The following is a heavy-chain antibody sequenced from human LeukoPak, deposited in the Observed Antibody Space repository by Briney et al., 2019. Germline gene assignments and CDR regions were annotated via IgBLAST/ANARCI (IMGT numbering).Heavy chain of an antibody. V-gene: IGHV3-7*01. CDR1: GFTFSNYW. J-gene: IGHJ4*02. Sequence: GGSLRLSCAASGFTFSNYWISWVRQAPGKGLEWVANIKQDGSDKYYVDSVKGRFIISRDNAKKSLYLQMNSLRAEDTAMYYCACLDSAMVMDAGYWGQGTLVTVSS. D-gene: IGHD5-18*01. CDR3: ACLDSAMVMDAGY. CDR2: IKQDGSDK.